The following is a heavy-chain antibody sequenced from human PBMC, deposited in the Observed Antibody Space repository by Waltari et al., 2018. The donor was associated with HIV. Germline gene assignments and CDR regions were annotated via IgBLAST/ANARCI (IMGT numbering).Heavy chain of an antibody. CDR3: AKVTRIAVAGTMDY. D-gene: IGHD6-19*01. CDR2: VSCSGACT. V-gene: IGHV3-23*01. Sequence: EVHLLESGGGLEQPGGDLRLSCAASGFTFRRYAMTWVRQAPGQGLEWLSSVSCSGACTFYAYSVKGRFTVSRDNPKNTLQLQMTSLRAEDTALYYCAKVTRIAVAGTMDYWGQGTLVTVSS. CDR1: GFTFRRYA. J-gene: IGHJ4*02.